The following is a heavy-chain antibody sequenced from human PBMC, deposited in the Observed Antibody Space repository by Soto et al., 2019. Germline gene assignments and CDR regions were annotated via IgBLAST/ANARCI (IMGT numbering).Heavy chain of an antibody. CDR1: GLTFSDYY. J-gene: IGHJ4*02. Sequence: QVQLVESGGGLVKPGGSLRLSCAASGLTFSDYYMSWIRQAPGKGLEWVSYISSSGTAIYYADSVKGRFTISRDNAKNSRYLQLNSLRAEDTAVYYCARLAAVGVYYFDYGGQGTLVTVSS. CDR2: ISSSGTAI. D-gene: IGHD6-13*01. CDR3: ARLAAVGVYYFDY. V-gene: IGHV3-11*01.